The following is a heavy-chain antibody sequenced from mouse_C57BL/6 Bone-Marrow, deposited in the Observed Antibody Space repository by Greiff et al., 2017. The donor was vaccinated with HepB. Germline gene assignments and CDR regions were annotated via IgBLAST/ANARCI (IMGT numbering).Heavy chain of an antibody. J-gene: IGHJ3*01. D-gene: IGHD1-1*01. CDR2: ILPGSGST. CDR1: GYTFTGYW. V-gene: IGHV1-9*01. CDR3: ARRGYYYGSSEFAY. Sequence: QVQLQQSGAELMKPGASVKLSCKATGYTFTGYWIEWVKQRPGHGLEWIGEILPGSGSTNYNEKFKGKATFTADTSSNTAYMQLSSLTTEDSALYYGARRGYYYGSSEFAYWGQGTLVTVSA.